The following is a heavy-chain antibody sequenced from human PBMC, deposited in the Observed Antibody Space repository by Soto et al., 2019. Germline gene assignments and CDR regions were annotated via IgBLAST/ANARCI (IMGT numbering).Heavy chain of an antibody. V-gene: IGHV3-23*01. Sequence: PGGSLRLSCAASGFTFSSYAMSWVRQAPGKGLEWVSAISGSGGSTYYADSVKGRFTISRDNSKNTLYLQMNSLRAEDTAVYYCAKSSWVTTVAMRYYFDYWGQGTLVTVSS. CDR3: AKSSWVTTVAMRYYFDY. J-gene: IGHJ4*02. D-gene: IGHD4-17*01. CDR2: ISGSGGST. CDR1: GFTFSSYA.